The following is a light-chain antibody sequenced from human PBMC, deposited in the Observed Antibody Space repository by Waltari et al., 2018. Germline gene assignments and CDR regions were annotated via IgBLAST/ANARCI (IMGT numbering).Light chain of an antibody. J-gene: IGKJ4*01. Sequence: ENGLTQSPRTLSLSPGERATLSCRASQSVASRYLAWYQHKPGQAPRLLIYDASSRATGIPDRFSGSGSGTDFTLTISSLQPDDFATYYCQQHNGYFGGGTKVEIK. CDR3: QQHNGY. V-gene: IGKV3D-20*02. CDR2: DAS. CDR1: QSVASRY.